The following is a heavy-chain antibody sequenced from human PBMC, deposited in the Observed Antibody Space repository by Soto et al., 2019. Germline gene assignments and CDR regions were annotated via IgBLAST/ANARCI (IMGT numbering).Heavy chain of an antibody. CDR2: IKQDGSEK. V-gene: IGHV3-7*01. CDR1: GFTFSSYW. J-gene: IGHJ3*02. Sequence: GSLRLSCAASGFTFSSYWMSWVRQAPGKGLEWVANIKQDGSEKYYVDSVKGRFTISRDNAKNSLYLQMNSLRAEDTAVYYCARSIVLMVYAVEDAFDIWGQGTMVTVSS. CDR3: ARSIVLMVYAVEDAFDI. D-gene: IGHD2-8*01.